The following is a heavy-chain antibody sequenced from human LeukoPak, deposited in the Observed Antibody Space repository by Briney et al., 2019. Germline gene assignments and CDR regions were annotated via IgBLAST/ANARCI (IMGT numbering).Heavy chain of an antibody. CDR2: ISSSSYI. Sequence: PGGSLRLSCAASGFTFSSYSMNWVRQAPGKGLEWVSSISSSSYIYYADSVKGRFTISRDNAKNSLYLQMNSLRAEDTAVYYCARELHIEGIADWGQGTLVTVSS. D-gene: IGHD6-13*01. V-gene: IGHV3-21*01. CDR1: GFTFSSYS. J-gene: IGHJ4*02. CDR3: ARELHIEGIAD.